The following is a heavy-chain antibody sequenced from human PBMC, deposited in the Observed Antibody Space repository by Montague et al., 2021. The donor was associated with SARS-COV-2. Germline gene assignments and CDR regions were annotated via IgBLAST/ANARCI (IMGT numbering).Heavy chain of an antibody. D-gene: IGHD1-1*01. CDR2: IYNTRST. CDR3: ARVSISYDPDDASYGMDV. J-gene: IGHJ6*02. CDR1: GDSITRNYW. Sequence: SETLSLTCTVSGDSITRNYWWSWLRQPPGKRLGWIGEIYNTRSTNFNPSLKSRVTMSVDKSKKFFFLSLRSVTAADTAVYYCARVSISYDPDDASYGMDVWGQGTTVTVSS. V-gene: IGHV4-4*02.